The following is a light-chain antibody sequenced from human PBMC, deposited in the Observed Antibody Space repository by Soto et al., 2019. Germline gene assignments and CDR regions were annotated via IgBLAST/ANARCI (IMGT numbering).Light chain of an antibody. Sequence: DLQMTQSPSSLSASVGDRVTITCRASQPISNYLAWYQQKPGKAPKLLIYGASTLQDGVPSRFNGRGSGTGFTLTISSLQPEDFATYFCHQSCNTVPTFGPGTEVNIK. CDR3: HQSCNTVPT. CDR1: QPISNY. V-gene: IGKV1-39*01. J-gene: IGKJ3*01. CDR2: GAS.